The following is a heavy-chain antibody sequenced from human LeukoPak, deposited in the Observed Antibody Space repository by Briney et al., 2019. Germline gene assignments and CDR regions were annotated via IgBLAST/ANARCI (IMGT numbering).Heavy chain of an antibody. CDR2: IYWNDDK. CDR1: GFSLSTSGVG. Sequence: SGPTLVKPTQTLTLTCTFSGFSLSTSGVGVGRIRQPPGKALEWLALIYWNDDKRYSPSLKSRLTITKDTSKNQVVFTMTNMDPVDTATYYCAHSLRSALKYCSSTSCRGPFDYWGQGTLVTVSS. V-gene: IGHV2-5*01. D-gene: IGHD2-2*01. CDR3: AHSLRSALKYCSSTSCRGPFDY. J-gene: IGHJ4*02.